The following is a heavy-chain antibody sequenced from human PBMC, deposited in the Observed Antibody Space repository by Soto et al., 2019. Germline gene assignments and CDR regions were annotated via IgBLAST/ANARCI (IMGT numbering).Heavy chain of an antibody. J-gene: IGHJ6*02. CDR1: GFTFSDYV. V-gene: IGHV3-23*01. Sequence: EVQLLESGGDLVQPGGSLRLSCVASGFTFSDYVMSWVRQVPGKGLEWVSSISDGGERTDYRDSVRGRFTISRDNARXXXXXQMNSLRVDDTAIYFCARDRSTDFGLDVWGQGTTVTVSS. CDR3: ARDRSTDFGLDV. CDR2: ISDGGERT. D-gene: IGHD3-3*01.